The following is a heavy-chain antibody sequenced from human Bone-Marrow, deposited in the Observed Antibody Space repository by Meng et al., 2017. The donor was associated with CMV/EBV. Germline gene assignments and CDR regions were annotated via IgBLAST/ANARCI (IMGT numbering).Heavy chain of an antibody. V-gene: IGHV3-30*04. Sequence: SPKISCAASGFTFSSYAMHWVRQAPGKGLEWVAVISYDGSNKYYADSVKGRFTISRDNSKNTLYLQMNSLRAEDTAVYYCAKARGNWNYEGGMDVWGQGTTVTVSS. CDR1: GFTFSSYA. CDR2: ISYDGSNK. J-gene: IGHJ6*02. CDR3: AKARGNWNYEGGMDV. D-gene: IGHD1-7*01.